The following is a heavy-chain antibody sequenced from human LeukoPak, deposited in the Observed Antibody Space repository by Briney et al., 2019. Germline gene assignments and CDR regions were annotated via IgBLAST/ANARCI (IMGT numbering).Heavy chain of an antibody. CDR3: ARDDYYGSGSYPAGFDY. V-gene: IGHV3-23*01. J-gene: IGHJ4*02. CDR1: GFTFSNYD. D-gene: IGHD3-10*01. CDR2: LSGGGDRT. Sequence: GGSLRLSCTASGFTFSNYDMSWVRQAPGKGLEWVSRLSGGGDRTDYADSVKGRFTIYRDNFKSTLYVQMNSLRAEDTALYYCARDDYYGSGSYPAGFDYWGQGTLVTVSS.